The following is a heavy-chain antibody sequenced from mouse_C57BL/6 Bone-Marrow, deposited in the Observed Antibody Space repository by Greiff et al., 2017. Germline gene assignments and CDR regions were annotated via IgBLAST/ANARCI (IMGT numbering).Heavy chain of an antibody. CDR3: ARGEGLRRGPWGDY. D-gene: IGHD2-4*01. V-gene: IGHV1-42*01. J-gene: IGHJ2*01. CDR1: GYSFTGYY. CDR2: INPSTGGT. Sequence: VQLKESGPELVKPGASVKISCKASGYSFTGYYMNWVKQSPEKSLEWIGEINPSTGGTTYNQKFKAKATLTVDKSSSTAYMQLKSLTSEDSAVYYCARGEGLRRGPWGDYWGQGTTLTVSS.